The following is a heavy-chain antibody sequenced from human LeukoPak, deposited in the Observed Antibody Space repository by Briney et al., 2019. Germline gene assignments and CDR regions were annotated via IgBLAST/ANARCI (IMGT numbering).Heavy chain of an antibody. CDR3: ARADSSSWHKY. Sequence: KPSETLSLTCTVSGGSISSSSYYWGWIRQPPGKGLEWIGSIYYSGITYYNPSLKSRVTISVDTSKNQFSLKLSSVTAADTAVYYCARADSSSWHKYWGQGTLVTVSS. D-gene: IGHD6-13*01. CDR2: IYYSGIT. J-gene: IGHJ4*02. V-gene: IGHV4-39*07. CDR1: GGSISSSSYY.